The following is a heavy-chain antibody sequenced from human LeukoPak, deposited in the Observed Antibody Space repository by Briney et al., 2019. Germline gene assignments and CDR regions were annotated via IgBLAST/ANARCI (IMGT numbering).Heavy chain of an antibody. J-gene: IGHJ4*02. CDR1: GYTFTSYD. D-gene: IGHD4-17*01. Sequence: ASVKVSCKASGYTFTSYDINWVRQATXXGXEWMGWMNPNSGNTGYAQKFQGRVTMTRNTSISTAYMELSSLRSEDTAVYYCASSFNYGGNDYFDYWGQGTLVTVSS. V-gene: IGHV1-8*01. CDR3: ASSFNYGGNDYFDY. CDR2: MNPNSGNT.